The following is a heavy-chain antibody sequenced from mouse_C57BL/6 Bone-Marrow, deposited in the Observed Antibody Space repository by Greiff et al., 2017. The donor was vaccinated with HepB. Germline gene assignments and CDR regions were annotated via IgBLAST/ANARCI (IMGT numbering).Heavy chain of an antibody. J-gene: IGHJ3*01. V-gene: IGHV5-6*01. CDR3: ARHGEDAWFAY. CDR2: ISSGGSYT. CDR1: GFTFSSYG. Sequence: EVQLVESGGDLVKPGGSLKLSCAASGFTFSSYGMSWVRQTPDKRLEWVATISSGGSYTYYPDSVKGRFTISRDNAKNTLYLQMSSLKSEDTAMYYCARHGEDAWFAYWGQGTLVTVSA.